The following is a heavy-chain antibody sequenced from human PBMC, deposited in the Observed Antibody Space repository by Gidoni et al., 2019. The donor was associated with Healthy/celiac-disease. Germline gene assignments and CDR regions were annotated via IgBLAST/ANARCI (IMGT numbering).Heavy chain of an antibody. D-gene: IGHD3-16*01. CDR3: AKGFLGYGIFDY. J-gene: IGHJ4*02. Sequence: EVPLLESRGGLVQPGRSRRLASSASGLPFSSYAMSWVRQVSGKVLEWVSALSGSGGDTYYADSVKGRFTISRDNSKNTLYLQMNSLRAEDTAVYYCAKGFLGYGIFDYWGQGTLVTVSS. CDR2: LSGSGGDT. CDR1: GLPFSSYA. V-gene: IGHV3-23*01.